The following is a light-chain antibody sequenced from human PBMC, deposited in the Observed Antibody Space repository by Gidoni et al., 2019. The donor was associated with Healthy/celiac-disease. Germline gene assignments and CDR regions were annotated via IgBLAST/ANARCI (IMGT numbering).Light chain of an antibody. CDR3: QQSYSTPVYT. CDR1: QSISSY. J-gene: IGKJ2*01. Sequence: DIQMTQPPSSLSASVGDSVTITCRASQSISSYLNWYQQKPGKAPKLLIYAASSLQSGVPSRFSGSGSGTDFTLTISSLQPEDFATYYCQQSYSTPVYTFGQWTKLEIK. CDR2: AAS. V-gene: IGKV1-39*01.